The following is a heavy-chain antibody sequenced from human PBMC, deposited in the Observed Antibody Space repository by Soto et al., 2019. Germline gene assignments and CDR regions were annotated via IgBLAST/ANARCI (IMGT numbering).Heavy chain of an antibody. D-gene: IGHD3-22*01. V-gene: IGHV4-59*01. Sequence: SETLSLTCTVSGGSISSYYWSWIRQPPGKGLEWIGYIYYSGSTNYNPSLKSRVTISVDTSKNQFSLKLSSVTAADTALYYCGSFDYYDSSGYLVFGPNGGQGTLVPVSP. CDR1: GGSISSYY. J-gene: IGHJ4*02. CDR2: IYYSGST. CDR3: GSFDYYDSSGYLVFGPN.